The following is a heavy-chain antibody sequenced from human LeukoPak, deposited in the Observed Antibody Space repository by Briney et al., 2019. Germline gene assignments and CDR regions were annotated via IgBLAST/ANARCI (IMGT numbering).Heavy chain of an antibody. J-gene: IGHJ4*02. CDR2: IYYSGTT. V-gene: IGHV4-59*01. Sequence: SETLSLTCTVSGGSISSYYWSWIRQPPGKGLEWIGYIYYSGTTNYNPSLKSRVTISVDTSKNQFSLTLNSVTAADTAVYYCARVITVRGVIFDYWGQGTLVTVSS. D-gene: IGHD3-16*01. CDR3: ARVITVRGVIFDY. CDR1: GGSISSYY.